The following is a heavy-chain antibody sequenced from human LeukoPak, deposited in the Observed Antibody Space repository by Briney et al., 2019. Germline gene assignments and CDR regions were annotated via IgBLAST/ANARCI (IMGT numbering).Heavy chain of an antibody. Sequence: GSLRLSCAASGFTFSNAYMNWVRQAPGKGLEWVGRIKPKTDGETTEYAAPVKGRFSISRDDSKNMLYLQMNSLKTEDAAVYYCITPLPYSAQGGQGTLVTVSS. CDR3: ITPLPYSAQ. D-gene: IGHD2-21*01. V-gene: IGHV3-15*07. CDR2: IKPKTDGETT. J-gene: IGHJ4*02. CDR1: GFTFSNAY.